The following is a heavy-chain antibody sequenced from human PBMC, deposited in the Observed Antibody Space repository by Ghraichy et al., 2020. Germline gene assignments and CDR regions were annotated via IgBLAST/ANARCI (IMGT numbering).Heavy chain of an antibody. CDR3: AVFWEDYRLV. CDR2: IYSGGNT. D-gene: IGHD3-16*02. Sequence: GESLNISCAVSGFTVRDNHMNWVRQAPGKGLECVSVIYSGGNTYYADSVKGRFTISRDNSKNMLYLQMNSLRAEDTSVYYCAVFWEDYRLVWGQGTMVTVSS. CDR1: GFTVRDNH. V-gene: IGHV3-66*01. J-gene: IGHJ3*01.